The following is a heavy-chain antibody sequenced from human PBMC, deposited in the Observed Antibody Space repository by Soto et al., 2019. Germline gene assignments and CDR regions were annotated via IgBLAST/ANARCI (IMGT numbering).Heavy chain of an antibody. CDR1: GGSVSSQY. D-gene: IGHD3-22*01. J-gene: IGHJ4*02. Sequence: ETLSLTCTVSGGSVSSQYWSWLRQPAGTGLEWIGRIYNGGIPLIHPSLEGRVALSLDTSKNQFSLTLSSVTAADTAIYYCASQDYDKSGYYFDYWGRGTLVTVS. CDR2: IYNGGIP. V-gene: IGHV4-4*07. CDR3: ASQDYDKSGYYFDY.